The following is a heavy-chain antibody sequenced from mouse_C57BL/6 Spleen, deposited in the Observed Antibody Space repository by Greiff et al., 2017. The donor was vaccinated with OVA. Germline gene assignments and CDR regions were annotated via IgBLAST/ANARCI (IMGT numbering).Heavy chain of an antibody. V-gene: IGHV1-53*01. CDR2: INPSNGGT. D-gene: IGHD2-12*01. J-gene: IGHJ1*03. Sequence: QVQLQQPGTELVKPGASVKLSCKASGYTFTSYWMHWVKQRPGQGLEWIGNINPSNGGTNYNEKFKSKATLTVDKSSSTAYMQLSSLTSEDSAVYCWARPYSNDVGYFDVWGTGTTVTVSS. CDR3: ARPYSNDVGYFDV. CDR1: GYTFTSYW.